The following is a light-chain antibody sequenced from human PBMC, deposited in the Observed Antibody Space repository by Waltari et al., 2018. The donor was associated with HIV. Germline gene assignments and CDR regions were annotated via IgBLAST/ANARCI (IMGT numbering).Light chain of an antibody. CDR3: ATWDDSLSGVV. CDR1: SSNIGTAS. CDR2: RDN. J-gene: IGLJ2*01. Sequence: QSVLTQPPSASANPGQRVTISCSQGSSNIGTASVCWFQQLPGMAPRLLINRDNQRPSGVPDRFSGSKSGTSASLAISGLRPEDEANYYRATWDDSLSGVVFGGGTKVTVL. V-gene: IGLV1-47*01.